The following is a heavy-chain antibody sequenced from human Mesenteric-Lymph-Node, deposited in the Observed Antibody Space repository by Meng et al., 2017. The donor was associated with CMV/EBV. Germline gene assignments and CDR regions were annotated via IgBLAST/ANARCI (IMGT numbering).Heavy chain of an antibody. V-gene: IGHV3-13*01. CDR3: ARGEGFFGVVIIYLLGGFFYYYYGMDV. CDR1: GFTFSSYA. CDR2: IGTAGDT. D-gene: IGHD3-3*01. J-gene: IGHJ6*02. Sequence: GESLKISCAASGFTFSSYAMSWVRQATGKGLEWVSAIGTAGDTYYPGSVKGRFTISRENAKNSLYLQMNSLRAGDTAVYYCARGEGFFGVVIIYLLGGFFYYYYGMDVWGQGTTVTVSS.